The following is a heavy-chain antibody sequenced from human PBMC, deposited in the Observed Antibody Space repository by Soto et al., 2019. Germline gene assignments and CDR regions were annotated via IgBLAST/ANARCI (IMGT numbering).Heavy chain of an antibody. J-gene: IGHJ3*01. D-gene: IGHD4-17*01. Sequence: QVQLVESGGGVVQPGRSLRLSCAASGFTFSNYAMHWVRQAPGKGLEWVAVISYDGSNKYYADSVKGRFTISRDNSKNTLYLQMNSLRAEDKAVYYCAKVADYGDYAGAFDVWGQGTMVTVSS. CDR2: ISYDGSNK. V-gene: IGHV3-30*18. CDR1: GFTFSNYA. CDR3: AKVADYGDYAGAFDV.